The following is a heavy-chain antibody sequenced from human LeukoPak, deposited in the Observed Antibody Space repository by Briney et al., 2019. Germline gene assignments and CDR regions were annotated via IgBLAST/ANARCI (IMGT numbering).Heavy chain of an antibody. CDR2: INPNSGGT. CDR3: ARDKPYVWGSYRYLNHNWFDP. CDR1: GYTFTGCY. D-gene: IGHD3-16*02. J-gene: IGHJ5*02. V-gene: IGHV1-2*02. Sequence: GASVKVSCKASGYTFTGCYMHWVRQAPGQGLEWMGWINPNSGGTNYAQKFQGRVTMTRDTSISTAYMELSRLRSDDTAVYYCARDKPYVWGSYRYLNHNWFDPWGQGTLVTVSS.